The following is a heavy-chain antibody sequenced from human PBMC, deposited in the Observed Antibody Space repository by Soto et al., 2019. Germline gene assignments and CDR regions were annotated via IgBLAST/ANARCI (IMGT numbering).Heavy chain of an antibody. D-gene: IGHD3-22*01. CDR2: IIPIFGTA. J-gene: IGHJ3*02. CDR3: ARAKPHYYDSSGYFAFDI. CDR1: GGTFSSYA. Sequence: ASVKVSCKASGGTFSSYAISWVRQAPGQGLEWMGGIIPIFGTANYAQKFQGRVTITADESTSTAYIELSSLRSEDTAVYYCARAKPHYYDSSGYFAFDIWGQGTMVTVSS. V-gene: IGHV1-69*13.